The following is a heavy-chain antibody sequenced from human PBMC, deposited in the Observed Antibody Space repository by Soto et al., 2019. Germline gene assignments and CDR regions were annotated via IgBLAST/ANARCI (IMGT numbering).Heavy chain of an antibody. CDR1: GFTFGNYA. D-gene: IGHD3-3*01. J-gene: IGHJ6*03. CDR3: AKHGGPSYSYYMDV. Sequence: EVQLLESGGGLVQPGGSLRLSCAASGFTFGNYAMTWVRQAPGKGLEWVSVIRGSGDVTYYADSVQGRFAISRDNSKNTLYLQMNSLRDEDTAIYYCAKHGGPSYSYYMDVWGKGTTVTVSS. V-gene: IGHV3-23*01. CDR2: IRGSGDVT.